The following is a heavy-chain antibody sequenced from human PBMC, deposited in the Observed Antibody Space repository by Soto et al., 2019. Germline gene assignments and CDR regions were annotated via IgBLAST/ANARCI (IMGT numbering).Heavy chain of an antibody. CDR3: AKGPPPYSYGANAYYHN. Sequence: HPGGSLRLSCVASGLTFNSYSMAWVRQAPGQGLEWVSGISGSGSSTYYADSVKGRFTISRDNSKNTLSLQMNNLRAEDTALYYCAKGPPPYSYGANAYYHNWGPGTLVTVS. J-gene: IGHJ4*02. D-gene: IGHD3-10*01. V-gene: IGHV3-23*01. CDR1: GLTFNSYS. CDR2: ISGSGSST.